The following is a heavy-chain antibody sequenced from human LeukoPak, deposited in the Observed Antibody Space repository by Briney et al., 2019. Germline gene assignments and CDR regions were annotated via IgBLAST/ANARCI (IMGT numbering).Heavy chain of an antibody. D-gene: IGHD2-2*01. J-gene: IGHJ5*02. CDR3: ANGGYCSSSSCYPKWFDP. V-gene: IGHV4-38-2*01. Sequence: SETLSLTCAVSGYSISSGYYWSWIRQPPGKGLEWIGSVYHSGSTNYNPSLKSRVTMSVDTSKNQFSLKLRSVTAADTAVYYCANGGYCSSSSCYPKWFDPWGQGTLVTVSS. CDR1: GYSISSGYY. CDR2: VYHSGST.